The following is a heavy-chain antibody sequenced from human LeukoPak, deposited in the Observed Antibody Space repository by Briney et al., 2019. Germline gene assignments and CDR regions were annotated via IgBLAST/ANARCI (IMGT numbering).Heavy chain of an antibody. D-gene: IGHD5-18*01. J-gene: IGHJ3*02. CDR1: GFTFSSYE. CDR3: ASTYTYSSGAFDI. CDR2: ISSSGTII. V-gene: IGHV3-48*03. Sequence: GGSLRLSCAASGFTFSSYEMNWVRQAPGKGLEWVSYISSSGTIIYYADSVKGRFTISRDKSKNTLYLQMNSLRAEDTAVYYCASTYTYSSGAFDIWGQGTMVTVS.